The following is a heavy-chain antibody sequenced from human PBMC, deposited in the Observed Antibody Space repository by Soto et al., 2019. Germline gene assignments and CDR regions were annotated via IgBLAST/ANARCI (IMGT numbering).Heavy chain of an antibody. CDR1: GFTFSSYW. Sequence: GGSLRLSCAASGFTFSSYWMHWVRQAPGKGLVWVSRIDTYGSATRYADSVKGRFTISRDNAKNTLYLQMNTLRAEDTAVYFCARVLKSSGWDNDVFDIWGQGTMVTVSS. CDR3: ARVLKSSGWDNDVFDI. CDR2: IDTYGSAT. V-gene: IGHV3-74*01. D-gene: IGHD6-19*01. J-gene: IGHJ3*02.